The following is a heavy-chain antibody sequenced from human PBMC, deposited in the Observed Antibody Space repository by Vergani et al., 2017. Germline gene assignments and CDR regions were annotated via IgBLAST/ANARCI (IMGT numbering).Heavy chain of an antibody. CDR1: GCTFSSYW. V-gene: IGHV3-7*01. Sequence: EVQLVESGGGLVQPGGCLRLSCAASGCTFSSYWMSWVRQPPGKGLGRVANMKQDGSEKYYADSVKGRFTISRDNAKNSLYVKTNSLIAEDTAVYYCARVLLNFTHIRCSPTSYWGQGTQVTVSS. CDR3: ARVLLNFTHIRCSPTSY. J-gene: IGHJ4*02. CDR2: MKQDGSEK. D-gene: IGHD2-15*01.